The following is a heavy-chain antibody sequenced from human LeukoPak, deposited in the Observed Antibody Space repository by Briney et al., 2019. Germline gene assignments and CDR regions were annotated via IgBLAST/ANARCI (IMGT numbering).Heavy chain of an antibody. V-gene: IGHV3-53*01. CDR1: GFTVSSNY. J-gene: IGHJ4*02. CDR3: AREAYGSGSYYFDY. CDR2: IYSGGST. Sequence: GGSLRLSCAASGFTVSSNYMSWVRQAPGKGLEWVSVIYSGGSTYYADSVKGRFTISRDNSKNTLYLQMNSLRAEDTAVYYCAREAYGSGSYYFDYWGQGTLVTVSS. D-gene: IGHD3-10*01.